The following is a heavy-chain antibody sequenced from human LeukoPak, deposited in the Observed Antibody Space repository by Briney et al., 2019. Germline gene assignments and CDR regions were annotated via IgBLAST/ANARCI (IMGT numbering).Heavy chain of an antibody. CDR2: ISYDGSNK. V-gene: IGHV3-30*04. D-gene: IGHD4-17*01. J-gene: IGHJ4*02. Sequence: GRSLRLSCAASGFTFSSYPMHWVRQAPGKGLEWVSLISYDGSNKYYADSVKGRFTISRDNSKNMFYVQINSLRPEDTAVYFCARDLLMTTESYWGQGTLVTVSS. CDR1: GFTFSSYP. CDR3: ARDLLMTTESY.